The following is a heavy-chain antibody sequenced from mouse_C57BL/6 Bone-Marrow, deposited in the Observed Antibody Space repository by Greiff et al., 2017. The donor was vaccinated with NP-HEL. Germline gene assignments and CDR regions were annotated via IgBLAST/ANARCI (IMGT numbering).Heavy chain of an antibody. D-gene: IGHD1-1*01. Sequence: QVQLQQSGAELARPGASVKLSCKASGYTFTSYGISWVKQRTGQGLEWIGEIYPRSGNTYYNEKFKGKATLTADKSSSTAYMELRSLTSEDSAVYFCARRITTVVPSYWGQGTTLTVSS. CDR2: IYPRSGNT. J-gene: IGHJ2*01. V-gene: IGHV1-81*01. CDR3: ARRITTVVPSY. CDR1: GYTFTSYG.